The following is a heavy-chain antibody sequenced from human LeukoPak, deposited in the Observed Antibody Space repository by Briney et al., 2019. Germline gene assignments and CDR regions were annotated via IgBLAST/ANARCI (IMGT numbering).Heavy chain of an antibody. V-gene: IGHV3-48*01. CDR2: ISSSSSTI. CDR1: GFTFSSYS. CDR3: AKVSEGMYYFDF. Sequence: PGGSLRLSCAASGFTFSSYSMNWVRQAPGKGLEWVSYISSSSSTIYYADSVKGRFTISRDNSKNMLYLQMNSLRAEDTAMYYCAKVSEGMYYFDFWGQGTLVTVSS. J-gene: IGHJ4*02.